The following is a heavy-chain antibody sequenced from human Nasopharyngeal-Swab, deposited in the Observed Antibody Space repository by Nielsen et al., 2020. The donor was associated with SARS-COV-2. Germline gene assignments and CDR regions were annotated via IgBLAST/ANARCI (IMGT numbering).Heavy chain of an antibody. J-gene: IGHJ4*02. CDR2: IYWYGDK. D-gene: IGHD1-26*01. CDR1: GFSLHTTTVG. Sequence: SGPTLVTPTETLTLTCTFSGFSLHTTTVGVGWIRHPPGKALEWIALIYWYGDKRYSPPLKSSLTITKDTSINQVVLTMTNMDPVDTATYYYAHRWSIVGAPYFDYWGQGTLVTVSS. CDR3: AHRWSIVGAPYFDY. V-gene: IGHV2-5*01.